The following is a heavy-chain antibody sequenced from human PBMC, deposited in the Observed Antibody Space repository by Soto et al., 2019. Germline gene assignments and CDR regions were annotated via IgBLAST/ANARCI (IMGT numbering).Heavy chain of an antibody. Sequence: PGGSLRLSCVTSGISFSSCAMSWVRQAPGKGLEWVSAISGSGATTYYADSVKGRITLSRDNSKNTLYLQMNSLRAEDTAVYYCVKHVKFSSSSPDYWGQGTLVTVSS. CDR3: VKHVKFSSSSPDY. CDR1: GISFSSCA. J-gene: IGHJ4*02. D-gene: IGHD6-6*01. CDR2: ISGSGATT. V-gene: IGHV3-23*01.